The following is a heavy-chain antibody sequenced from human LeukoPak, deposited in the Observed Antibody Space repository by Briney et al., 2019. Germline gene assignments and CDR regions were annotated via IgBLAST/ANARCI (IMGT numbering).Heavy chain of an antibody. CDR3: ARVGAYCTSTSCLDY. Sequence: GASVKVFCKASGYTFTSYGISWVRQAPGQGLEWMGWISAYNGNTNYAQKLQGRVTMTTDTSTSTAYMELRSLRSDDTAVYYCARVGAYCTSTSCLDYWGLGTLVTVSS. D-gene: IGHD2-2*01. J-gene: IGHJ4*02. V-gene: IGHV1-18*01. CDR1: GYTFTSYG. CDR2: ISAYNGNT.